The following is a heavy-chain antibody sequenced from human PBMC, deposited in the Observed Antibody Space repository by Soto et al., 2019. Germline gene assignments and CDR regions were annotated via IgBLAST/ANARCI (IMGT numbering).Heavy chain of an antibody. J-gene: IGHJ4*02. D-gene: IGHD1-1*01. CDR3: ARGRYGDY. V-gene: IGHV1-18*01. CDR1: GYTFTSYG. Sequence: QVHLVQSGAEVKKPGASVKVSCKCSGYTFTSYGITWVRQAPGQGLEWMGWNSAHNGNTDYAQKLQGRVTVTRDTSTSTAYMELRSLRSDDTAVYYCARGRYGDYWGQGALVTVSS. CDR2: NSAHNGNT.